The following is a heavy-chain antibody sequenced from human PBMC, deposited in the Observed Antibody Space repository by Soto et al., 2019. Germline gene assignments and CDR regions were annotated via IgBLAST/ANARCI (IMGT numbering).Heavy chain of an antibody. D-gene: IGHD2-15*01. CDR3: ARVALVETHYLAFDI. J-gene: IGHJ3*02. V-gene: IGHV4-30-4*01. CDR1: GGSISSGDYY. CDR2: IYYSGST. Sequence: SETLSLTCTVSGGSISSGDYYWSWIRQPPGKGLEWIGYIYYSGSTCYNPSLKSRVTISVDTSKNQFSLKLSSVTAADTAVYYCARVALVETHYLAFDIWGQGTMVTVSS.